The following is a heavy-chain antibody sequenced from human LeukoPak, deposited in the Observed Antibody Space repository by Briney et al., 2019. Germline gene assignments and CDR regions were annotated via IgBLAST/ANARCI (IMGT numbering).Heavy chain of an antibody. CDR3: AKGGSSSPRSTFDY. D-gene: IGHD6-13*01. V-gene: IGHV3-74*01. J-gene: IGHJ4*02. Sequence: GGSLRLSCAASGFTFSSYWMHWVRHAPGKGLVWVSHINGDGSTTSYADSVKGRFTISRDNAKNTVYLQMNSLRAEDTAVYYCAKGGSSSPRSTFDYWGQGTLLTVSS. CDR1: GFTFSSYW. CDR2: INGDGSTT.